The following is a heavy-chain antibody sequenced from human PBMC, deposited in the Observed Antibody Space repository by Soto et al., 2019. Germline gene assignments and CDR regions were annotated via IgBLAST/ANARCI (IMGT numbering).Heavy chain of an antibody. D-gene: IGHD6-6*01. J-gene: IGHJ5*02. V-gene: IGHV1-2*02. CDR2: INAHSGGT. CDR3: AKDLTRQLAYWLDP. Sequence: ASVKVSFKASGFSFTGYYIHWLRQAPGQGLEWMGWINAHSGGTEYAQKFQGRVTLTRDTSIATAYLTLTSLTSDDTALYYCAKDLTRQLAYWLDPWGQGTQVTVSS. CDR1: GFSFTGYY.